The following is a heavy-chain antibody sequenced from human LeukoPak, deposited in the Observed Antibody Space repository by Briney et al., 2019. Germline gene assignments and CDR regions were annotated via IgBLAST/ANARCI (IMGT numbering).Heavy chain of an antibody. D-gene: IGHD3-10*01. CDR1: GFTFSSYG. CDR2: ISYDGSNK. J-gene: IGHJ4*02. Sequence: GRSLRLSCAASGFTFSSYGMHWVRQAPGKGLEWVAVISYDGSNKYYADSVKGRFTISRDNSKNTLYLQMNSLRAEDTAVYYCAKDEGSGSQGDYWGQGTLVTVSS. V-gene: IGHV3-30*18. CDR3: AKDEGSGSQGDY.